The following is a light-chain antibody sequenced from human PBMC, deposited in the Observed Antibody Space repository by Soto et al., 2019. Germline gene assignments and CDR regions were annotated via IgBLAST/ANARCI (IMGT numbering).Light chain of an antibody. CDR3: QHRSRWPGT. CDR1: QSVSSY. CDR2: DAS. J-gene: IGKJ1*01. V-gene: IGKV3-11*01. Sequence: EIVLTQSPATLSLSPGERATLSCRASQSVSSYLVWYQQKPGQAPRLLIYDASNRATGIPARFSGSGSGTDFTPTIRSLEPEDFAIYYCQHRSRWPGTFGQGTKVEIK.